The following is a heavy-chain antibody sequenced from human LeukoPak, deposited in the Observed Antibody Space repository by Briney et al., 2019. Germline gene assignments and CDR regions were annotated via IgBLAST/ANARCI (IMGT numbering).Heavy chain of an antibody. J-gene: IGHJ6*03. V-gene: IGHV3-23*01. Sequence: PGGSLRLSCAASGFTFSSYVMSWVRQVPGKGLEWVSGISGPGRTTYYADSVKGRFTISRDNSKNTLYLQMNSLRAEDTAVYYCARSYRYYYYMDVWGKGTTVTVSS. CDR2: ISGPGRTT. D-gene: IGHD3-16*02. CDR3: ARSYRYYYYMDV. CDR1: GFTFSSYV.